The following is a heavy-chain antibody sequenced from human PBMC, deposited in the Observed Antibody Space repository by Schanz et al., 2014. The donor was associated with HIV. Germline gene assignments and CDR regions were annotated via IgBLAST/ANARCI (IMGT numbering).Heavy chain of an antibody. Sequence: EVQLLESGGRLVQPGGSLRLSCAGSGFTFSSYAKSWVRQAPGKGLEWVSAISGSGDSTYYTDSVKDRFTISRDNSKNPLYLQMNGLRADDTAVYYCARTSRIVIPDRDPRLSYLYGMDVWGQGTTVTVSS. V-gene: IGHV3-23*01. CDR2: ISGSGDST. CDR1: GFTFSSYA. CDR3: ARTSRIVIPDRDPRLSYLYGMDV. J-gene: IGHJ6*02. D-gene: IGHD1-26*01.